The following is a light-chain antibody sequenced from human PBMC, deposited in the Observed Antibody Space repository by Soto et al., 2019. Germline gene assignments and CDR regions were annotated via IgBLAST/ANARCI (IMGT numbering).Light chain of an antibody. CDR1: QSVDSSY. V-gene: IGKV3-20*01. CDR3: QQYGSSPEWT. CDR2: GAS. J-gene: IGKJ1*01. Sequence: EIVLTQSPGTLSLSPGERATLSCRASQSVDSSYLAWYQQKPGQAPRLLIYGASSRATGIPDRFSGSGSGTDFTLTISRLEPEDFAVYYCQQYGSSPEWTFGQGTKVEIK.